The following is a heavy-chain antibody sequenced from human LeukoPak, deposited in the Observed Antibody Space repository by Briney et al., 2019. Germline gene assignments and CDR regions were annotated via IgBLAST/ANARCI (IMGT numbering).Heavy chain of an antibody. D-gene: IGHD3-3*02. V-gene: IGHV1-2*02. CDR3: ASSPRSISAPPFKY. Sequence: ASVKVSCKASGYTFTAQYMHWVRQAPGQGREWMGWINPNNGDTKYAQSFLGRVTMTRDTSTTTAYMELSTLRSDDTAVYCCASSPRSISAPPFKYCGQGTVVTVSS. J-gene: IGHJ4*02. CDR1: GYTFTAQY. CDR2: INPNNGDT.